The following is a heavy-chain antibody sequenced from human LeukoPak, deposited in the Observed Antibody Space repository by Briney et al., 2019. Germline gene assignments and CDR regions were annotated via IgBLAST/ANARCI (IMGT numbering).Heavy chain of an antibody. Sequence: ASVKVSCKASGYTFTSYDINWMRQAPGQGLEWMGIINPSGGSTSYAQKFQGRVTMTRDTSTSTVYMELSSLRSEDTAVYYCASAAGIVGVPHDPLTIWGQGTMVTVSS. V-gene: IGHV1-46*01. CDR3: ASAAGIVGVPHDPLTI. CDR2: INPSGGST. J-gene: IGHJ3*02. CDR1: GYTFTSYD. D-gene: IGHD1-26*01.